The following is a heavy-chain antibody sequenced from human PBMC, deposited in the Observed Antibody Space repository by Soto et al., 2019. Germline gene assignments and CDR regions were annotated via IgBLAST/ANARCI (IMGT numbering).Heavy chain of an antibody. V-gene: IGHV3-21*06. CDR2: ISISSSDR. CDR3: VRGMNPLF. Sequence: GGSLRLSCAASGFTLRTYTMNWVRQAPGKGLEWVSSISISSSDRYYADSVRGRFTISRDNAKNALYLKMNSLRADDTAVYFCVRGMNPLFGGQGTLVTDSS. J-gene: IGHJ4*01. CDR1: GFTLRTYT.